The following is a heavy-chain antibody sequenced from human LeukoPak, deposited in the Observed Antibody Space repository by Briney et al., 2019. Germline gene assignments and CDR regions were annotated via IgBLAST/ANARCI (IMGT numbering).Heavy chain of an antibody. D-gene: IGHD2-2*01. Sequence: SETLSLTCTVSGYSISSGYYWGWIRQPPGKGLEWIGSIYHSGSTYYNPSLKSRVTISVDTSKNQFSLKLSSVTAADTAVYYCARGYCSSTSCPNWFDPWSQGTLVTVSS. CDR2: IYHSGST. J-gene: IGHJ5*02. CDR1: GYSISSGYY. CDR3: ARGYCSSTSCPNWFDP. V-gene: IGHV4-38-2*02.